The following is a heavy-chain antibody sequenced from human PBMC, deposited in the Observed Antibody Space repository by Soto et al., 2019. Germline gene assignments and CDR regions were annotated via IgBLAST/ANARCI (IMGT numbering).Heavy chain of an antibody. CDR3: ARELSAAYGYPFDY. CDR1: YGNIRGYH. Sequence: SETLSLTWTVSYGNIRGYHCSWILQTPGKGLEWIGYIYYTGSTNYNPSLKSRVTISVDTSKNQFSLKLTSVTAADTAVYYCARELSAAYGYPFDYWGQGTPVTVSS. CDR2: IYYTGST. J-gene: IGHJ4*02. V-gene: IGHV4-59*01. D-gene: IGHD4-17*01.